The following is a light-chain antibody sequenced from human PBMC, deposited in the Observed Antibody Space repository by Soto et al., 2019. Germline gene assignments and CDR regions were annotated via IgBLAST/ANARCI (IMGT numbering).Light chain of an antibody. CDR1: SGPVFTSSY. J-gene: IGLJ3*02. CDR3: LLYLGGGIWV. CDR2: NTN. V-gene: IGLV8-61*01. Sequence: QAVLTQEPSFSVSPGGTVTLTCGLSSGPVFTSSYPNWYQQTPGQAPRTLIFNTNTRSSGVPDRFSGSILEDKAALTITGAQADDDSYYYCLLYLGGGIWVFGGGTKLTVL.